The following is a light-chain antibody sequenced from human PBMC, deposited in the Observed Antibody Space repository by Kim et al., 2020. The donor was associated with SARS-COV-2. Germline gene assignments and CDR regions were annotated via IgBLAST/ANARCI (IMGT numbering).Light chain of an antibody. CDR1: QSLDDW. J-gene: IGKJ3*01. Sequence: DIQMTQSPSTLSANVGDRVIITCRASQSLDDWLAWYQHKPGKAPKLLIYMTSSLESGVPSRFSGSGSGTEFTLTISSLQPDDFASDYCQQYRYYSYTFGPGTKVDIK. CDR2: MTS. V-gene: IGKV1-5*03. CDR3: QQYRYYSYT.